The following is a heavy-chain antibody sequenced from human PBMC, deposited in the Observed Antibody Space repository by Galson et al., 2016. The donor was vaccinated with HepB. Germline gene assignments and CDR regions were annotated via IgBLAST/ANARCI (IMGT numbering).Heavy chain of an antibody. D-gene: IGHD3/OR15-3a*01. CDR2: INDGDGST. Sequence: SVKVSCKASGYSFKTYGIHWVRQAPGQRPEWMGWINDGDGSTLHSQRFQGRVTFTRDTSASTAYMELSSLIFEDTAVYFCARDDATDGPIILDYWGQGTLLTVSS. J-gene: IGHJ4*02. CDR3: ARDDATDGPIILDY. CDR1: GYSFKTYG. V-gene: IGHV1-3*01.